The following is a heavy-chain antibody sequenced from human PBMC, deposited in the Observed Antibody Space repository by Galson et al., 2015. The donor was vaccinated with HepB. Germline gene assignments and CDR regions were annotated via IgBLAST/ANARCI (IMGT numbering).Heavy chain of an antibody. J-gene: IGHJ4*02. D-gene: IGHD5-12*01. Sequence: SLRLSCAASGFTFSSYWMSWVRQAPGKGLEWVANIKQDGSEKYYVDSVKGRFTISRDNAKNSLYLQMNSLRAEDTAVYYCARGNRGGYDLEGFDYWGQGTLVTVSS. CDR3: ARGNRGGYDLEGFDY. V-gene: IGHV3-7*03. CDR1: GFTFSSYW. CDR2: IKQDGSEK.